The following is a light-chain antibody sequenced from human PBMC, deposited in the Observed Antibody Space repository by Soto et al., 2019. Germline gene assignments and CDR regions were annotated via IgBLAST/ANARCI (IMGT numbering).Light chain of an antibody. J-gene: IGKJ4*01. CDR2: LGS. CDR3: MQALQTTLS. V-gene: IGKV2-28*01. Sequence: DIVLTQSPLSLPVTPGEPASISCRSSQSLLHRNGYNYLDWYLQKPGQSPQLLIYLGSNRASGVPDRFSGSGSGTDFTLKISRVEAEDVGISYCMQALQTTLSFGGGTKVELK. CDR1: QSLLHRNGYNY.